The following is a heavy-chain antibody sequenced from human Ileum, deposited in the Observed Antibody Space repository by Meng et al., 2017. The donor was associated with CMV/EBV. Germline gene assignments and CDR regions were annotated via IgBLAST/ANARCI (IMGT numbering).Heavy chain of an antibody. CDR3: TSVVVTSAYDY. J-gene: IGHJ4*02. CDR2: IYSGGST. Sequence: LSCAATGFTVGSKYMSWVRQAPGKGLEWVSVIYSGGSTYYADSVRGRFTISRDNSKNTLYLQMNSLRAEDSALYYCTSVVVTSAYDYWGQGTLVTVSS. D-gene: IGHD2-2*01. V-gene: IGHV3-66*02. CDR1: GFTVGSKY.